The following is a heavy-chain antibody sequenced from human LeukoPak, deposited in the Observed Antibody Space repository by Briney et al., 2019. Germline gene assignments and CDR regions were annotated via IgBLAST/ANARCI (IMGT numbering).Heavy chain of an antibody. V-gene: IGHV3-21*01. CDR3: ARRPLYSGSYST. D-gene: IGHD1-26*01. J-gene: IGHJ1*01. Sequence: PGGSQRLSGAASGFTFSSYSMNWVGRAPGKGLEWVSSISSSSSYIYYADSVKGRFTISRDNAKNSLYLQMNSLRAEDTAVYYCARRPLYSGSYSTWGQGILVTVSS. CDR1: GFTFSSYS. CDR2: ISSSSSYI.